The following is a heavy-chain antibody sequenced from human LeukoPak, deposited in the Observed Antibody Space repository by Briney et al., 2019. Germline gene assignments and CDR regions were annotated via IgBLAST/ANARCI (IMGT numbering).Heavy chain of an antibody. CDR1: GGSISDFY. V-gene: IGHV4-4*07. CDR3: AREASPYDTPDY. J-gene: IGHJ4*02. D-gene: IGHD3-9*01. Sequence: PSETLSLTCTVSGGSISDFYWSWIREPAGKGLEWIGRIYASGSTNYNPSLKSRVTMSVDTSKNQFSLRLSSVTAADTAVYYCAREASPYDTPDYWGQGTLVTVSS. CDR2: IYASGST.